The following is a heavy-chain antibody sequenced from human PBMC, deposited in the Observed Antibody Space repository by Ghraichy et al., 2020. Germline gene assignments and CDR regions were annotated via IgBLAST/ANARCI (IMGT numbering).Heavy chain of an antibody. CDR1: GGSFSGYY. CDR3: ARGGRARVPAAIVQKYYYYGMDV. D-gene: IGHD2-2*01. V-gene: IGHV4-34*01. CDR2: INHSGST. J-gene: IGHJ6*02. Sequence: SETLSLTCAVYGGSFSGYYWSWIRQPPGKGLEWIGEINHSGSTNYNPSLESRVTISVDTSKNQFSLKLSSVTAADTAVYYCARGGRARVPAAIVQKYYYYGMDVWGQGTTVTVSS.